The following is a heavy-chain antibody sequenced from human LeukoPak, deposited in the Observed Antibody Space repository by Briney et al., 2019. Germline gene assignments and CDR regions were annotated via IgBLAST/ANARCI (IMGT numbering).Heavy chain of an antibody. J-gene: IGHJ5*02. CDR2: IYASGNT. CDR1: GGSIRSYY. V-gene: IGHV4-4*07. D-gene: IGHD3-22*01. CDR3: ARDYYDSSGYSLFAL. Sequence: SETLSLTCTVSGGSIRSYYWSWLRQPAGKGLEWIGRIYASGNTDYNPSLTSRVTMSIDTSKSQFSLRLTSVTAADTAVYYCARDYYDSSGYSLFALWGQGTLVTISS.